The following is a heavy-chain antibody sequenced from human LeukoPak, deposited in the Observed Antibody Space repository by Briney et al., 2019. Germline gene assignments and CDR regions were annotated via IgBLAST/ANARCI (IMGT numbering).Heavy chain of an antibody. CDR3: ARGVQWLVDY. Sequence: PSETLSLTCAVYGGSFSGYYWSWIRQPPGKGLEWIGEINHSGSTNYNPSLKSRVTISVDTSKNQFSLKLSSVTAADTAVYYCARGVQWLVDYWGQGTLVTVSS. V-gene: IGHV4-34*01. CDR1: GGSFSGYY. CDR2: INHSGST. J-gene: IGHJ4*02. D-gene: IGHD6-19*01.